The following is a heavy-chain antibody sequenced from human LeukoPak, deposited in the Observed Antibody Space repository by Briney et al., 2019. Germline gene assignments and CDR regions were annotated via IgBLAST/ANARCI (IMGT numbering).Heavy chain of an antibody. CDR1: GYTFTSYG. D-gene: IGHD3-3*01. CDR2: ISAYNGNT. J-gene: IGHJ4*02. V-gene: IGHV1-18*01. CDR3: ARGMGITIFGVVIIQAFDY. Sequence: ASVEVSCKASGYTFTSYGISWVRQAPGQGLEWMGWISAYNGNTNYAQKLQGRVTMTTDTSTSTAYMELRSLRSDDTAVYYCARGMGITIFGVVIIQAFDYWGQGTLVTVSS.